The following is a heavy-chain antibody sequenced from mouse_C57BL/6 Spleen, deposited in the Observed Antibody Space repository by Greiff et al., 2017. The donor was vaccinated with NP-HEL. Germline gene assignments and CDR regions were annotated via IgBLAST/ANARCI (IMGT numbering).Heavy chain of an antibody. Sequence: EVKLMESGGGLVKPGGSLKLSCAASGFTFSDYGMHWVRQAPEKGLEWVAYISSGSSTIYYADTVKGRFTISRDNAKNTLFLQMTSLRSEDTAMYYCARGDYDGVDYWGQGTTLTVSS. CDR1: GFTFSDYG. D-gene: IGHD2-4*01. V-gene: IGHV5-17*01. J-gene: IGHJ2*01. CDR2: ISSGSSTI. CDR3: ARGDYDGVDY.